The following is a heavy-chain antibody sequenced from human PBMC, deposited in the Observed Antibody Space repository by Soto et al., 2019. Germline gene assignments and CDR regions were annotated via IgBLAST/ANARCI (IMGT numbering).Heavy chain of an antibody. Sequence: SVKVSCKASGDTSGSFTVSWLRQAPGQGLEWMGGIVPFFGTTNYPQKFRDRVTITADESTNTAYMELTSLTSGDTAVYYCARGALTTQTYYYGMDVWAKGTTVTVSS. CDR1: GDTSGSFT. CDR2: IVPFFGTT. CDR3: ARGALTTQTYYYGMDV. D-gene: IGHD1-1*01. J-gene: IGHJ6*04. V-gene: IGHV1-69*13.